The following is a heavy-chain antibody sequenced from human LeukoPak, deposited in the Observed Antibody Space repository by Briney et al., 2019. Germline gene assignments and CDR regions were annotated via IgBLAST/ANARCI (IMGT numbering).Heavy chain of an antibody. V-gene: IGHV4-34*01. CDR2: INHSGST. J-gene: IGHJ4*02. Sequence: SETLSLTWAVYGXSFSGYYGSWIRQPPGKGLEWIGEINHSGSTNYNPSLKSRVTISVDTSKNQFSLKLSSVTAADTAVYYCARGRIAARHYFDYWGQGTLVTVSS. CDR1: GXSFSGYY. D-gene: IGHD6-6*01. CDR3: ARGRIAARHYFDY.